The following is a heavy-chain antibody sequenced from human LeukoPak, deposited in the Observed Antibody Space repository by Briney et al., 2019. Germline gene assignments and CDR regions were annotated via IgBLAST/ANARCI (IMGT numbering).Heavy chain of an antibody. D-gene: IGHD6-13*01. CDR1: GFSINTNYY. V-gene: IGHV4-38-2*02. J-gene: IGHJ4*02. Sequence: SETLSLTCSVSGFSINTNYYWGWVRQPPGRGLEWIGTIFHSGDIFDNPSLRSRVTMSVDTSKNQFSLKLSSVTAADTAVYYCARDEVYSSSWYYFDYWGQGTLVTVSS. CDR2: IFHSGDI. CDR3: ARDEVYSSSWYYFDY.